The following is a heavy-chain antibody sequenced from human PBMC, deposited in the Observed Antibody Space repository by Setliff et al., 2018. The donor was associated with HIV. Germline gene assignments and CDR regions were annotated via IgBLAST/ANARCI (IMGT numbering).Heavy chain of an antibody. Sequence: PSETLSLTCSVSGVSINRTDHYWGWIRQSPGKRLEWIGSVYQSGSTYYNPSLKSRITISVDRSKNLFSLKLISVTAADQGVYYCARVPVAGANWFDPWGLGTLVTVS. V-gene: IGHV4-39*01. J-gene: IGHJ5*02. CDR2: VYQSGST. D-gene: IGHD2-21*01. CDR1: GVSINRTDHY. CDR3: ARVPVAGANWFDP.